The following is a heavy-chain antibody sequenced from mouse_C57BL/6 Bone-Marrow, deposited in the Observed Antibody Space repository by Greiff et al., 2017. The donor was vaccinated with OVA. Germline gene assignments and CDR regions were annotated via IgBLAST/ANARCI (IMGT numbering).Heavy chain of an antibody. J-gene: IGHJ1*03. CDR3: ARGAGYGNYRYFDV. V-gene: IGHV1-75*01. CDR2: IFPGSGST. CDR1: GYTFTDYY. Sequence: VQVVESGPELVKPGASVKISCKASGYTFTDYYINWVKQRPGQGLEWIGWIFPGSGSTYYNEKFKGKATLTVDKSSSTAYMLLSSLTSEDSAVYFCARGAGYGNYRYFDVWGTGTTVTVSS. D-gene: IGHD2-10*02.